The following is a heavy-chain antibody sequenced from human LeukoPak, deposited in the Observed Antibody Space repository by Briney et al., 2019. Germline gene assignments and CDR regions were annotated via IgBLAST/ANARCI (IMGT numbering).Heavy chain of an antibody. V-gene: IGHV3-23*01. Sequence: GGSLRLSCAASGFSFSDYAMVWVRQAPGKGLEWVSGLSGSGGDTDYADSVKGRFTISRDNSRNTLYLQMNSLRSEDTAVYYCAKDAMATVTYFDYWGQGSLVTVSS. CDR3: AKDAMATVTYFDY. CDR2: LSGSGGDT. J-gene: IGHJ4*02. D-gene: IGHD4-17*01. CDR1: GFSFSDYA.